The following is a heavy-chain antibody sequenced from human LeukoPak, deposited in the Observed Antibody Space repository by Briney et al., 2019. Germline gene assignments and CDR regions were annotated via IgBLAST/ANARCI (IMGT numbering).Heavy chain of an antibody. CDR2: IYTSGST. CDR3: AGARYWFDP. CDR1: GGSISSGSYY. V-gene: IGHV4-61*02. Sequence: PSQTLSLTCTVSGGSISSGSYYWSWIRQPAGKGLEWIGRIYTSGSTNYNPSLKSRVTISVDTSKNQFSLKLSSVTAADTAVYYCAGARYWFDPWGQGTLVTVSS. J-gene: IGHJ5*02.